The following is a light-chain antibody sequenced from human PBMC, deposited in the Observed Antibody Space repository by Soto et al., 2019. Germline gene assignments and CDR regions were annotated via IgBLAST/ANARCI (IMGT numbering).Light chain of an antibody. V-gene: IGLV8-61*01. CDR1: SGSVSTSYY. Sequence: QAVVTQEPSFSVSPGRTVTLTCGLSSGSVSTSYYPSWYQQTPGQAPRTLIYNTNTRSSGVPDRFSGSILGNKAALTITGAQADDESDYYCVLYMGSGISVFGGGTKPPS. J-gene: IGLJ3*02. CDR3: VLYMGSGISV. CDR2: NTN.